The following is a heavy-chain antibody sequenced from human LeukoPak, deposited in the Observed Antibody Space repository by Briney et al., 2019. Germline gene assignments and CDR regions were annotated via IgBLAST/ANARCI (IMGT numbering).Heavy chain of an antibody. CDR3: ARVDSFCSGEGCYYYYGMDV. Sequence: PGGSLRLSCTASGFTFDDYAMHWVRQAPGKGLEGVSGISWNSGSIVYADSVKGRFTISRDKDKNSLYLKMNSLRAEDTALYYCARVDSFCSGEGCYYYYGMDVWGQGTTVTVSS. V-gene: IGHV3-9*01. CDR1: GFTFDDYA. J-gene: IGHJ6*02. CDR2: ISWNSGSI. D-gene: IGHD2-15*01.